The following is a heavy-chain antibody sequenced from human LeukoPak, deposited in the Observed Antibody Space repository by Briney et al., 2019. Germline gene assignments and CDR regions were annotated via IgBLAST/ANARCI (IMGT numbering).Heavy chain of an antibody. V-gene: IGHV4-31*03. CDR2: IYYSGST. D-gene: IGHD3-10*01. Sequence: SETLSLTCTVSGGSISNGGYYWSWIRQHPGKGLEWIGYIYYSGSTYYNPSLKSRVTISVDTSKNQFSLKLSSVTAADTAVYYCARGGSVQATTLYYYYGMDVWGQGTTVTVSS. J-gene: IGHJ6*02. CDR1: GGSISNGGYY. CDR3: ARGGSVQATTLYYYYGMDV.